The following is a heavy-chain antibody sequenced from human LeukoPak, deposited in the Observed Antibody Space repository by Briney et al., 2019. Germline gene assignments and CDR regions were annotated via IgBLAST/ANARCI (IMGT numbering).Heavy chain of an antibody. CDR3: ASYGSGVQASFDN. V-gene: IGHV1-46*01. CDR2: INPSVGST. D-gene: IGHD3-10*01. J-gene: IGHJ4*02. CDR1: GYTFTSYY. Sequence: ASVKVSCKASGYTFTSYYMHWVRQVPGQGLEWMGIINPSVGSTTYAQKFQGRVTMTRDTSTSTVYMELSSLRSEDTAVYYCASYGSGVQASFDNWGQGSLVTVSS.